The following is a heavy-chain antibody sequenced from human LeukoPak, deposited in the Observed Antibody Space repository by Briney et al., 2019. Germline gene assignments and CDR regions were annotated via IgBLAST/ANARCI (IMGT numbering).Heavy chain of an antibody. CDR1: GASISSGTYY. V-gene: IGHV4-39*01. CDR2: MFYSGNN. J-gene: IGHJ4*02. D-gene: IGHD3-3*01. CDR3: AGRPSYDFWTGYYRGYFDS. Sequence: SETLSLTCTVSGASISSGTYYWGWIRQPPGKGLEWIGSMFYSGNNHYNPSLKSRVTISADTSKNQFSLDLSSVTAADTAVYYCAGRPSYDFWTGYYRGYFDSWGQGTLVTVSS.